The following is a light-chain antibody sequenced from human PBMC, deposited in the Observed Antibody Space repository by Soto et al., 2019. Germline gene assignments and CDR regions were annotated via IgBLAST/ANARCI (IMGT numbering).Light chain of an antibody. V-gene: IGLV2-14*01. J-gene: IGLJ2*01. Sequence: QSALTQPASVSGSPGQSITISCTGTSSDVGDYDFVSWYQQHPGKAPRLIIYDVVNRPSGVSNRFSGFKSGNTASLTISGLQADDEAVYYCCSHPYTNTHVVFGGGTKLTVL. CDR2: DVV. CDR1: SSDVGDYDF. CDR3: CSHPYTNTHVV.